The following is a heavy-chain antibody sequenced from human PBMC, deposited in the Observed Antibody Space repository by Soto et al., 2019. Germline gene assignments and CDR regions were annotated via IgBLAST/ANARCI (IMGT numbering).Heavy chain of an antibody. Sequence: QVQLQESGPGLVTPSETLSLTCTVSGASITRDHWNWIRQPPGKGLEWIGEYSGSTNYNPSLKSRVTMSVDTSKNQFSLKLSSVTAADTAVYFCATYTSGGGGRGYWGQGTLVTVSS. CDR1: GASITRDH. V-gene: IGHV4-59*08. CDR3: ATYTSGGGGRGY. J-gene: IGHJ4*02. CDR2: EYSGST. D-gene: IGHD6-19*01.